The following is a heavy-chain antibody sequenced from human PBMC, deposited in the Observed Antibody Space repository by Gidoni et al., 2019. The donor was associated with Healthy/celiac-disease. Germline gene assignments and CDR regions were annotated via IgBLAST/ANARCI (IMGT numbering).Heavy chain of an antibody. J-gene: IGHJ3*02. CDR2: IYPGDSDT. CDR1: GYSFTSYW. Sequence: EVQLVQSGAEVKKPGESLKISCKGSGYSFTSYWIGWVRQMPGKGLEWMGIIYPGDSDTRYSPSFQGQVTISADKSISTAYLQWSSLKASDTAMYYCAGVRGYRGIGNDAFDIWGQGTMVTVSS. CDR3: AGVRGYRGIGNDAFDI. V-gene: IGHV5-51*03. D-gene: IGHD3-10*01.